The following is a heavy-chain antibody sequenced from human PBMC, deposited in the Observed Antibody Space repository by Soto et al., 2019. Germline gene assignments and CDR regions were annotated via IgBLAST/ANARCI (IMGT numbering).Heavy chain of an antibody. CDR3: AKGNSGSSYDAFDS. J-gene: IGHJ4*02. D-gene: IGHD1-26*01. CDR2: ISYDGNDK. Sequence: GESLTISCAASGFTFTSSAMHWVRQAPGKGLEWVAVISYDGNDKYNVDSVKGRFTISRDTSKNTLYLQMNSLRPEDSAVYSCAKGNSGSSYDAFDSWGQGTLVTVSS. CDR1: GFTFTSSA. V-gene: IGHV3-30*18.